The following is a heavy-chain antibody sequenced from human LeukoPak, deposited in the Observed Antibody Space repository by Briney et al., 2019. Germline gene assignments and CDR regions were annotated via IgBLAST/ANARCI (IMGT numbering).Heavy chain of an antibody. V-gene: IGHV3-49*03. D-gene: IGHD6-19*01. CDR2: IRSKAYGGTT. CDR3: TKPKSSGWYQYFDY. CDR1: GFTFGDYA. J-gene: IGHJ4*02. Sequence: PGGSPRLSCTASGFTFGDYAMSWFRQAPGKGLEWVGFIRSKAYGGTTEYAASVKGRFTISRDDSKSIAYLLMNSLKTEDTAVYYCTKPKSSGWYQYFDYWGQGTLVTVSS.